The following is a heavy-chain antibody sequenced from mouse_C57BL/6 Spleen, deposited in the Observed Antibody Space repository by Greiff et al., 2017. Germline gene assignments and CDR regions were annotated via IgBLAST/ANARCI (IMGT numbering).Heavy chain of an antibody. J-gene: IGHJ3*01. CDR1: GFTFSDYG. CDR2: ISRGSGTI. Sequence: EVQLVESGGGLVKPGGSLKLSCAASGFTFSDYGMHWVRQAPEKGLEWVAYISRGSGTIYYADTVKGRFTISRDNAKNTLFLQMTSLRSEDTAMYYCARRTTVIAFPFAYWGQGTLVTVSA. D-gene: IGHD1-1*01. V-gene: IGHV5-17*01. CDR3: ARRTTVIAFPFAY.